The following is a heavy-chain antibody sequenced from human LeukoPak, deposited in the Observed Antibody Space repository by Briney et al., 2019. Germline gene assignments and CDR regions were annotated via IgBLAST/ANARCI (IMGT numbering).Heavy chain of an antibody. CDR1: GFTFSSYD. J-gene: IGHJ4*02. Sequence: PGRSLRLSCAASGFTFSSYDMHWFRQAPGKGLEWVAVMWSDGSNKYHADSVKGRFTISRDNSKNTLYLQMNSLRAEDTAVYYCARNSALDYWGQGTLVTVSS. D-gene: IGHD2/OR15-2a*01. CDR3: ARNSALDY. V-gene: IGHV3-33*01. CDR2: MWSDGSNK.